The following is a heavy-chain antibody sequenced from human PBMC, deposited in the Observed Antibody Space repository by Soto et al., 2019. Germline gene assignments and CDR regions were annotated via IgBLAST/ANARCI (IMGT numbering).Heavy chain of an antibody. D-gene: IGHD6-19*01. J-gene: IGHJ6*02. Sequence: ASVKVSCRAFGSTFSSYAISWVGQAPGQGLEWMGGIIPIFGTANYAQKFQGRVTITADESTSTAYMELSSLRSEDTAVYYCEREVTPKWLVLTPHYYYGMDVWGQGTTVTVSS. V-gene: IGHV1-69*13. CDR2: IIPIFGTA. CDR1: GSTFSSYA. CDR3: EREVTPKWLVLTPHYYYGMDV.